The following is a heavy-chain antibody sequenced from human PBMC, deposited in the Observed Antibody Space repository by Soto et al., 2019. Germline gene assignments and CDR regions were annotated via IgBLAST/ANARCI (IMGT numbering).Heavy chain of an antibody. D-gene: IGHD4-17*01. CDR2: IGTRGNTK. CDR1: GFTFSDYY. Sequence: QVQLVESGGGLVKPGGSLRLSCATSGFTFSDYYMSWIRQAPGKGLEWVSYIGTRGNTKYYADSVRGRFTISRDNAKNSLYLQMNSLRPDDTSVYYCARDGTVYYGEDYDYWGQGIPVTVSS. V-gene: IGHV3-11*01. J-gene: IGHJ4*02. CDR3: ARDGTVYYGEDYDY.